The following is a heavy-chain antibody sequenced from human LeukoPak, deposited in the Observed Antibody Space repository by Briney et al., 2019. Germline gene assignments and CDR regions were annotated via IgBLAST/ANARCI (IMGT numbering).Heavy chain of an antibody. CDR2: IYSAGST. V-gene: IGHV3-53*01. CDR1: GFTVSSNY. CDR3: ARDGDYYGSGSYFDY. D-gene: IGHD3-10*01. Sequence: GGSLRLSCAASGFTVSSNYMTWVRQAPGKGLEWVSVIYSAGSTYYADSVKGRFTISRDNSKNTLYLQMNSLRAEDTAVYYCARDGDYYGSGSYFDYWGQGTLVTVSS. J-gene: IGHJ4*02.